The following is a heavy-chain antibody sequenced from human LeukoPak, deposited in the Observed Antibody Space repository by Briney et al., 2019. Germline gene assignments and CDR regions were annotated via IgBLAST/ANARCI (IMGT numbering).Heavy chain of an antibody. J-gene: IGHJ4*02. Sequence: SETLSLTCTVSGGSISSSSYYWGWIRQPPGKGLEWIGSIYYSGSTYYNPSLKSRVTISVDTSKNQFSLKLSSVTAADTAVYYCARLGSSSPIYWGQGTLVTVSS. V-gene: IGHV4-39*01. D-gene: IGHD6-6*01. CDR1: GGSISSSSYY. CDR2: IYYSGST. CDR3: ARLGSSSPIY.